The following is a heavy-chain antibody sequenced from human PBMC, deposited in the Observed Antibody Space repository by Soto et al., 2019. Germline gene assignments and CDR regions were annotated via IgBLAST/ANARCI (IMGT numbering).Heavy chain of an antibody. V-gene: IGHV3-33*01. CDR2: IWYDGNNK. D-gene: IGHD4-17*01. J-gene: IGHJ4*02. CDR3: ARKRADYGDYTGDY. CDR1: GFTFSSYG. Sequence: QVQLVESGGGVVQPGRSLRLSCAASGFTFSSYGMHWVRQAPGKGLEWVAVIWYDGNNKYYADSVKGRFTISRDNSKNTLYLQMNSLRVEDTAVYYCARKRADYGDYTGDYWGQGTLVTVSS.